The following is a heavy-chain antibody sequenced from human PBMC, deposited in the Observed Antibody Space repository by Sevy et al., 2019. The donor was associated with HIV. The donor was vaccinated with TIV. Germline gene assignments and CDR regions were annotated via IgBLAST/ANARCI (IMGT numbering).Heavy chain of an antibody. CDR2: IYHTGAA. J-gene: IGHJ4*02. CDR3: ARWYGNNFDY. D-gene: IGHD3-10*01. CDR1: GGTISSSSYR. V-gene: IGHV4-39*01. Sequence: SETLSLTCTVSGGTISSSSYRWGWIRQPPGKGLEWVGSIYHTGAADDNPSLKRRRTMSVDTSKNQFSLQVGSVTAADTAVYYCARWYGNNFDYWGQGALVTVSS.